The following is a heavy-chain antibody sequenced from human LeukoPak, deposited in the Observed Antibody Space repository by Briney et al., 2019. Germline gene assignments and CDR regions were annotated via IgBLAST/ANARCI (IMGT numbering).Heavy chain of an antibody. J-gene: IGHJ4*02. D-gene: IGHD3-22*01. V-gene: IGHV3-23*01. CDR3: AKGRVTMTVVVTPFDH. CDR1: GFTFSSYG. Sequence: GGSLRLSCAASGFTFSSYGMSWVRQAPGKGLEWVSAISGSGGSTYYADSVKGRFTVSRDNSKNTLYLQMNSLRAEDTAVYYCAKGRVTMTVVVTPFDHWGQGTLVTVSS. CDR2: ISGSGGST.